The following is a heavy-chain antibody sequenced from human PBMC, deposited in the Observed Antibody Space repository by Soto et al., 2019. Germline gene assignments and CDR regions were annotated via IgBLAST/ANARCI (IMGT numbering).Heavy chain of an antibody. D-gene: IGHD3-22*01. J-gene: IGHJ4*02. CDR2: ISYDGSNK. CDR1: GFTFSSYA. CDR3: ARAIRRYYYDSSPDY. Sequence: LRLSCAASGFTFSSYAMHWVRQAPGKGLEWVAVISYDGSNKYYADSVKGRFTISRDNSKNTLYLQMNSLRAEDTAVYYCARAIRRYYYDSSPDYWGQGTLVTVSS. V-gene: IGHV3-30-3*01.